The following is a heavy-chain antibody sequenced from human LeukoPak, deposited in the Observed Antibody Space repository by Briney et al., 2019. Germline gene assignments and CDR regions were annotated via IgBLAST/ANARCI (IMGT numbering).Heavy chain of an antibody. D-gene: IGHD3-22*01. Sequence: SETLSLTCTVSGGSISTYYWSWNRQPPGKGLEWIGYIYYSGSTNYNPSLKSRVTTSVGTSKNQFSLKLSSVTAAGTAVYYCARTDSSGYYYWFDPWGQGTLVTVSS. CDR3: ARTDSSGYYYWFDP. V-gene: IGHV4-59*08. J-gene: IGHJ5*02. CDR1: GGSISTYY. CDR2: IYYSGST.